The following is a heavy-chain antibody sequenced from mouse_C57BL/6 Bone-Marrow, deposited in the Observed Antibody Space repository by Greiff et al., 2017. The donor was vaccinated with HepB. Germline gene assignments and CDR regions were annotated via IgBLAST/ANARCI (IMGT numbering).Heavy chain of an antibody. CDR2: IDPSDSYI. Sequence: QVQLQQPGAEFVKPGASVKLSCKASGYTFTSYWMQWVKQRPGQGLEWIGEIDPSDSYINYNQKFKGNATLTVDTSSSTAYMQLSSLTSEDSAVYYWARRASLLSWFAYWGQGTLVTVSA. D-gene: IGHD3-1*01. V-gene: IGHV1-50*01. CDR3: ARRASLLSWFAY. CDR1: GYTFTSYW. J-gene: IGHJ3*01.